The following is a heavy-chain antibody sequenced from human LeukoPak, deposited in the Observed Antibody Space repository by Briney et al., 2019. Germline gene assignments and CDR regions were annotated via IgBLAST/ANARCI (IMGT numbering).Heavy chain of an antibody. D-gene: IGHD3-3*01. CDR2: IYYSGST. CDR1: GGSISSGDYY. J-gene: IGHJ5*02. Sequence: SETLSLTCTVSGGSISSGDYYWSWIRQPRGKGLEWIGYIYYSGSTYYNPSLKSRVTISVDTSKNQFSLKLSSVTAADTAVYYCARDGFWSGYYRWFDPWGQGTLVTVSS. CDR3: ARDGFWSGYYRWFDP. V-gene: IGHV4-30-4*01.